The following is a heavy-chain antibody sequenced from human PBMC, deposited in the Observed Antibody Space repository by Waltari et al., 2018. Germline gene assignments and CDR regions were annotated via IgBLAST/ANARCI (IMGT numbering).Heavy chain of an antibody. V-gene: IGHV4-4*02. Sequence: QVQLQESGPGLVKPSGTLSVTCAVSGDSISGTYWWSWVRQPPGKGLEWIGQIHGSGRSNYNPSLGSRVTVSIDTSNNHFSRKVTSATAADTAVYYCARDRGRGLYLDSWGQGTLVTVSP. CDR3: ARDRGRGLYLDS. D-gene: IGHD2-15*01. CDR1: GDSISGTYW. J-gene: IGHJ4*02. CDR2: IHGSGRS.